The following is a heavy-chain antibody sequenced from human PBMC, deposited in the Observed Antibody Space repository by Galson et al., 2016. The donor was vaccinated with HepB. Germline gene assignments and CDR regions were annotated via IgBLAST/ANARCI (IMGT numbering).Heavy chain of an antibody. J-gene: IGHJ4*02. Sequence: TLSLTCSVSGGSISSGDYYWSWIRQHPGKGLEWIGYIYYTGSTYYIPSLKSRVTISGDTSKNQFSLRLNSVTAADTAVYYCARETYYYDSSAYYSPKSGYFFDYWDQGTLVTVSS. CDR3: ARETYYYDSSAYYSPKSGYFFDY. V-gene: IGHV4-31*03. CDR2: IYYTGST. D-gene: IGHD3-22*01. CDR1: GGSISSGDYY.